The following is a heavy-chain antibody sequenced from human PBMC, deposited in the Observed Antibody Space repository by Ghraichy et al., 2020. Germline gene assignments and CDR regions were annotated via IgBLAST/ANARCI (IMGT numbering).Heavy chain of an antibody. V-gene: IGHV3-15*01. CDR2: IKSKTDGGTT. CDR3: TTHVPYSGSSWYDYYGMDV. Sequence: GGSLRLSCAASGFTFSNAWMSWVRQAPGKGLEWVGRIKSKTDGGTTDYAAPVKGRFTISRDDSKNTLYLQMNSLKTEDTAVYYCTTHVPYSGSSWYDYYGMDVWGQGTTVTVSS. J-gene: IGHJ6*02. D-gene: IGHD6-13*01. CDR1: GFTFSNAW.